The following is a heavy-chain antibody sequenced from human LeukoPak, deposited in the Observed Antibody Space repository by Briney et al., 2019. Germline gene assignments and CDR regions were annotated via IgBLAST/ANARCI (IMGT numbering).Heavy chain of an antibody. CDR2: ISYDGSEQ. CDR3: ARDLVAASGSYRSYGMDV. D-gene: IGHD3-10*01. CDR1: GFTFSSYD. Sequence: PGRSLRLSCAASGFTFSSYDVHWVRQAPGKGLEWVADISYDGSEQYYADSVKGRFTISRDNSRNTLYLQMHGLRAEDTAVHYCARDLVAASGSYRSYGMDVWGQGTTVTVSS. J-gene: IGHJ6*02. V-gene: IGHV3-30*04.